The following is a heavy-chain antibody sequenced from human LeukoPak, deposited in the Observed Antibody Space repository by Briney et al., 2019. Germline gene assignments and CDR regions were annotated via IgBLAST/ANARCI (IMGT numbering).Heavy chain of an antibody. J-gene: IGHJ5*02. Sequence: SETLSLTCTVSGGSISSYYWSWIRQPPGKGLEWIGYISYSGSTNYNPSLKSRVTISVDTSKNQFSLKLSSVTAADTAVYYCARDLFNGDYTENWFDPWGQGTLVTVSS. V-gene: IGHV4-59*12. D-gene: IGHD4-17*01. CDR1: GGSISSYY. CDR2: ISYSGST. CDR3: ARDLFNGDYTENWFDP.